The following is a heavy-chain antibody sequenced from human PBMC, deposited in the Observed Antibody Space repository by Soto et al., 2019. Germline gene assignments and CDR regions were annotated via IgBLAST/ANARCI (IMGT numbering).Heavy chain of an antibody. CDR2: IYSSGNT. CDR1: GGTISGYY. CDR3: ARGQRFSDWFDP. J-gene: IGHJ5*02. D-gene: IGHD3-3*01. V-gene: IGHV4-4*07. Sequence: SETLSLTCSVSGGTISGYYWTWIRQPAGKGLEWIGRIYSSGNTKYNPSLQSRVTMSLDTSNNQFSLRLTSVTAADTAVYYCARGQRFSDWFDPWGQGTLVTV.